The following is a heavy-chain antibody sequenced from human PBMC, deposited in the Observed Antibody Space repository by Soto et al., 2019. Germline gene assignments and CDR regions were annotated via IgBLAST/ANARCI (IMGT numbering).Heavy chain of an antibody. Sequence: PGGSLRLSCAASGFTFSSYSMNWVRQAPGKGLEWVSYISSSSSTIYYADSVKGRFTISRDNAKNSLYLQMNSLRAEDTAVYYCATVQLVYGSGTTPLFDYWGQGTLVTVSS. D-gene: IGHD3-10*01. V-gene: IGHV3-48*01. CDR2: ISSSSSTI. CDR1: GFTFSSYS. CDR3: ATVQLVYGSGTTPLFDY. J-gene: IGHJ4*02.